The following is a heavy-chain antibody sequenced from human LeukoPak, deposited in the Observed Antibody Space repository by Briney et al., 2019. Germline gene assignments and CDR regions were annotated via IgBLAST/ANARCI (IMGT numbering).Heavy chain of an antibody. CDR3: ARDCREPVTNYYYGMDV. J-gene: IGHJ6*02. CDR2: IIPLLGIE. CDR1: GGTFGSYD. V-gene: IGHV1-69*04. D-gene: IGHD2-15*01. Sequence: GASVKVSCKASGGTFGSYDFNWVRQAPGQGLEWIGRIIPLLGIENYAQRLQGRVTITADKSTNTAYMELRSLRSDDTAVYYCARDCREPVTNYYYGMDVWGQGTTVTVSS.